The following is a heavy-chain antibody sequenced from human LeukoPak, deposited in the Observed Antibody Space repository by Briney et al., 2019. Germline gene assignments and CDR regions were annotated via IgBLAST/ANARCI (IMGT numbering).Heavy chain of an antibody. CDR1: GGSISSGDYY. J-gene: IGHJ3*02. Sequence: SETLSLTCTVSGGSISSGDYYWSWIRQLPGKGLEWIGYIYYSGSNYYNPSLKSRVTISVDTSKNQFSLKLSSVTAADTAVYYCARVYGDYDDAFDIWGQGTMVTVSS. CDR3: ARVYGDYDDAFDI. CDR2: IYYSGSN. D-gene: IGHD4-17*01. V-gene: IGHV4-30-4*08.